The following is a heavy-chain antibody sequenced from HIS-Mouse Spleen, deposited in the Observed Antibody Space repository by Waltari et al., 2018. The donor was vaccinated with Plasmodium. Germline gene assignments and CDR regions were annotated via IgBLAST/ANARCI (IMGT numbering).Heavy chain of an antibody. D-gene: IGHD6-13*01. CDR3: ARVLGYKAAAGTFVEYFQH. CDR2: INPNSGGT. Sequence: QVQLVQSGAEVKKPGAAVKVSCKASGYTFNDYYMPWVRQATGQGLEWRGWINPNSGGTNYAQKFQGRVTMTRDTSISTAYMELSRLRSDDTAVYYCARVLGYKAAAGTFVEYFQHWGQGTLVTVSS. J-gene: IGHJ1*01. V-gene: IGHV1-2*02. CDR1: GYTFNDYY.